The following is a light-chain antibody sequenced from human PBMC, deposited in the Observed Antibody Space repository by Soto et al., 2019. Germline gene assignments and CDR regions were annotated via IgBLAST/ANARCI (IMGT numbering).Light chain of an antibody. J-gene: IGKJ4*01. V-gene: IGKV3-20*01. CDR2: GAS. CDR3: QQYGTSLIT. CDR1: QSVTSSY. Sequence: EIVLTQSPGTLSLSPGERATLSCRASQSVTSSYLAWYQQTPGQAPRLLIYGASSRATGIPDRFSGSGSGTDFTLTISRLETEDFAVYYCQQYGTSLITFGGGTKVDIK.